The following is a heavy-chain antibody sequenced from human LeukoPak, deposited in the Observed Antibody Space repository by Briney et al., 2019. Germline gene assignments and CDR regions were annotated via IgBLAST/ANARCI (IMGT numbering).Heavy chain of an antibody. CDR2: IRSKANSYAT. V-gene: IGHV3-73*01. CDR3: TRQEREMYYDFWSGYYTGFDY. Sequence: PGGSLRLSCAASGFTFSGSAMHWVRQASGKGLEWVGRIRSKANSYATAYAASVKGRFTISRDDSKNTAYLQMNSPKTEDTAVYYCTRQEREMYYDFWSGYYTGFDYWGQGTLVTVSS. CDR1: GFTFSGSA. D-gene: IGHD3-3*01. J-gene: IGHJ4*02.